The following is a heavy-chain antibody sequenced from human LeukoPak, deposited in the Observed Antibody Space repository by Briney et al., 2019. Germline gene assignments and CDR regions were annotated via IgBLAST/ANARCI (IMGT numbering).Heavy chain of an antibody. D-gene: IGHD3-16*01. CDR3: AKDWTSHNGVYDCLDF. V-gene: IGHV3-23*01. J-gene: IGHJ4*02. CDR2: IGGPAET. Sequence: PGGSLRLSCAASGFSFDVHAMTWVRQAPGKGPEWVATIGGPAETFYADSVRGRFTISRDNSRYTLYLQMNRLRAEDSALYCCAKDWTSHNGVYDCLDFWGQGTQVTVSS. CDR1: GFSFDVHA.